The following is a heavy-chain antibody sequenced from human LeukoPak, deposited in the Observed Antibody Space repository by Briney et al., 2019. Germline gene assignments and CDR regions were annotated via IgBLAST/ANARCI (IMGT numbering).Heavy chain of an antibody. CDR2: ISSDVPST. CDR1: GFTFTSYA. CDR3: ARRGFYDRGGFFDF. J-gene: IGHJ4*02. Sequence: GGSLRLSCTASGFTFTSYAMHWVRQAPGKGLEWVAAISSDVPSTFDADSVRGRFTLSRDTSKNTHYLQMDGLGPDDTAVYYCARRGFYDRGGFFDFWGQGTLVTVSP. V-gene: IGHV3-30*04. D-gene: IGHD3-22*01.